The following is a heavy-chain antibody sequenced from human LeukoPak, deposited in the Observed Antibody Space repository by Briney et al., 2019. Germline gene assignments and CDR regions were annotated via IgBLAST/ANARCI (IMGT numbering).Heavy chain of an antibody. CDR1: GGSISSYY. J-gene: IGHJ4*02. V-gene: IGHV4-59*08. CDR2: IYYSGST. CDR3: ARGYSSGLYESVHFDY. D-gene: IGHD6-19*01. Sequence: PSETLSLTCTVSGGSISSYYWSWIRQPPGKGLEWIGYIYYSGSTNYNPSLKSRVTISVDTSKNQFSLKLSSVTAADTAVYYCARGYSSGLYESVHFDYWGQGTLVTVSS.